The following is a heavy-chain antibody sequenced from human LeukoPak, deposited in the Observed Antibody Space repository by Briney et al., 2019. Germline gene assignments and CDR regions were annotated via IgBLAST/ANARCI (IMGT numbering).Heavy chain of an antibody. Sequence: GGCLRLSCAASAFTFRTYWMSWVRQAPGKGLEWVAMIKPDGSEKYYVDSVKGLFTISRDNAKNSLYLQMTSLRAEDTAVYYCARDMSSSWYVIKYYFDYWGQGTLVTVSS. CDR3: ARDMSSSWYVIKYYFDY. D-gene: IGHD6-13*01. J-gene: IGHJ4*02. CDR1: AFTFRTYW. CDR2: IKPDGSEK. V-gene: IGHV3-7*01.